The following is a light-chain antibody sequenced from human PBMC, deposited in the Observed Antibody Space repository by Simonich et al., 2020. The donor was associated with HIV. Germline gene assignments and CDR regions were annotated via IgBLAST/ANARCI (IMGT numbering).Light chain of an antibody. CDR1: QSVSSSY. J-gene: IGKJ2*01. CDR3: QQYNNWPPYT. CDR2: DAS. V-gene: IGKV3-11*01. Sequence: EIVLTQSPGTLSLSPGERANLSCRASQSVSSSYLAWYQQKPGQAPRLLIYDASNRATGIPARFSGSGSGTDFTLTISSLEPEDFAVYYCQQYNNWPPYTFAQGTKLEIK.